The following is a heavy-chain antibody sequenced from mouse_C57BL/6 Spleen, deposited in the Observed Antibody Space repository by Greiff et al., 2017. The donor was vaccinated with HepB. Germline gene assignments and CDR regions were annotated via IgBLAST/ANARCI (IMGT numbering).Heavy chain of an antibody. CDR3: ARDQGGNYDY. Sequence: EVKLMESGPGLVKPSQSLSLTCSVTGYSITSGYYWNWIRQFPGNKLEWMGYISYDGSNNYNPSLKNRISITRDTSKNQFFLKLNSVTTEDTATYYCARDQGGNYDYWGQGTLVTVSA. V-gene: IGHV3-6*01. J-gene: IGHJ3*01. D-gene: IGHD2-1*01. CDR1: GYSITSGYY. CDR2: ISYDGSN.